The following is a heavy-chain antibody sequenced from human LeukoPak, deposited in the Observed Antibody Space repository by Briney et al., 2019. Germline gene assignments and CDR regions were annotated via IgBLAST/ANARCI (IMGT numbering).Heavy chain of an antibody. CDR3: AKRGVVIRAILVGFHKEAYHFAS. CDR2: ISGSGGGT. J-gene: IGHJ4*02. V-gene: IGHV3-23*01. CDR1: GLTVSNYG. Sequence: GGSLRLSCAVSGLTVSNYGMIWVRQARGKGREWVADISGSGGGTNYADSVKARFTISRDNFKNTLYLQMNRLRAEDTAAYFCAKRGVVIRAILVGFHKEAYHFASWGQGALVTVSS. D-gene: IGHD2-21*01.